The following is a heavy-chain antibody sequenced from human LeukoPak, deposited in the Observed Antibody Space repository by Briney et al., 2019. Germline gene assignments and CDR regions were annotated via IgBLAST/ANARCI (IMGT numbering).Heavy chain of an antibody. J-gene: IGHJ3*02. CDR1: GYTFTSYG. CDR3: ARDFLHVYYYDSSGYVRGAFDI. Sequence: ASVKVSCKASGYTFTSYGFSWVRQAPGQGLEWMGWISPRSGATNYAQKFQGRVTMTRDTSISTAYMELSRLRSDDTAVYYCARDFLHVYYYDSSGYVRGAFDIWGQGTMVTVSS. CDR2: ISPRSGAT. V-gene: IGHV1-2*02. D-gene: IGHD3-22*01.